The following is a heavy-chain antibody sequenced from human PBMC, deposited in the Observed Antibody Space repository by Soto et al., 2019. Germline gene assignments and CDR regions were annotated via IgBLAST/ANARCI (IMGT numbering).Heavy chain of an antibody. J-gene: IGHJ4*02. CDR1: GFTFSSID. V-gene: IGHV3-30*03. D-gene: IGHD2-15*01. CDR2: LSYDGSNK. Sequence: GGSLSLSCAASGFTFSSIDWHWAGKPPGKGREGGAVLSYDGSNKNDEASVKGRFTISGDNSKNTLYMQMNSLRTEDTAVYYCATKIVAATSDYWGQGTLVTVSS. CDR3: ATKIVAATSDY.